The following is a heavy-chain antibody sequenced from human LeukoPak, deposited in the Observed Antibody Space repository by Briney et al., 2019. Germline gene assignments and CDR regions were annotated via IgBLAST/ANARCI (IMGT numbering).Heavy chain of an antibody. J-gene: IGHJ5*02. CDR3: AKSRRALWFGELLS. CDR1: GFTFSSYG. D-gene: IGHD3-10*01. V-gene: IGHV3-30*18. Sequence: GGSLRLSCAASGFTFSSYGMHWVRQAPGKGLEWVAVISYDGSNKYYADSVKGRLTISRDNSKNTLYLQMNSLRAEDTAVYYCAKSRRALWFGELLSWGQGTLVTVSS. CDR2: ISYDGSNK.